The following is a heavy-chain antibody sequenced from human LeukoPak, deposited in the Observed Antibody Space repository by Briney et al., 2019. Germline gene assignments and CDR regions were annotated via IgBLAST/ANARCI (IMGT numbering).Heavy chain of an antibody. CDR1: AFTLSTYA. D-gene: IGHD3-22*01. Sequence: GGSLRLSCAASAFTLSTYAMSWVRQAPGKGLEWVSGISAGKGNTYYADSVKGRFTISRDNSKNTLYLEMNSLRAEDTAVYYCAKALYDSSGYYQYYFDYWGQGTLVTVSS. J-gene: IGHJ4*02. CDR3: AKALYDSSGYYQYYFDY. V-gene: IGHV3-23*01. CDR2: ISAGKGNT.